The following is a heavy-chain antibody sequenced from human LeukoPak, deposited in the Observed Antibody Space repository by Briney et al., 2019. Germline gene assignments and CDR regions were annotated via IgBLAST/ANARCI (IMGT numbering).Heavy chain of an antibody. CDR3: ARDRGIAAAGRSNYFDY. V-gene: IGHV3-21*01. D-gene: IGHD6-13*01. CDR2: ISSSSSYI. Sequence: PGGSLRLSCAASGFTFSSYSMNWVRQAPGKGLEWVSPISSSSSYIYYADSVKGRFTISRDNAKNSLYLQMNSLRAEDTAVYYCARDRGIAAAGRSNYFDYWGQGTLVTVSS. J-gene: IGHJ4*02. CDR1: GFTFSSYS.